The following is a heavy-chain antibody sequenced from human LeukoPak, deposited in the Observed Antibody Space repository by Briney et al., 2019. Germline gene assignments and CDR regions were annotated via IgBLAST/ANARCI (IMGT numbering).Heavy chain of an antibody. J-gene: IGHJ4*02. V-gene: IGHV3-23*01. CDR1: GFTFGDYA. CDR3: AKYSSGYLYYFDY. CDR2: ISGSGGST. Sequence: GGSLRLSCTASGFTFGDYAMSWFRQAPGKGLEWVSAISGSGGSTYYADSVKGRFTISRDNSKNTLYLQMNSLRAEDTAVYYCAKYSSGYLYYFDYWGQGTLVTVSS. D-gene: IGHD3-22*01.